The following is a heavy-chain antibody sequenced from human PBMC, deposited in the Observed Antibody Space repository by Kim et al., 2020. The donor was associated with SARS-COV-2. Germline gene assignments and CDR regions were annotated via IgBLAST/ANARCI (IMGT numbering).Heavy chain of an antibody. D-gene: IGHD2-2*01. CDR3: ARHGYCSSTSCYGYYYYYMDV. CDR2: MNPNSGNT. CDR1: GYTFTSYD. V-gene: IGHV1-8*01. Sequence: ASVKVSCKASGYTFTSYDINWVRQATGQGLEWMGWMNPNSGNTGYAQKFQGRVTMTRNTSISTAYMELSSLRSEDTAVYYCARHGYCSSTSCYGYYYYYMDVWGKGTTVTVSS. J-gene: IGHJ6*03.